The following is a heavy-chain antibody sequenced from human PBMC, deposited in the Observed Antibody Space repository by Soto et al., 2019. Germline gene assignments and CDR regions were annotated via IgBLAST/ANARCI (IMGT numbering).Heavy chain of an antibody. CDR3: ARDWLPNDAFDI. CDR1: GFTFSSYS. D-gene: IGHD3-9*01. Sequence: GGSLRLSCAASGFTFSSYSMNWVRQAPGKGLEWVSSISSSSSYIYYADSVKGRFTISRDNAKNSLYLQMNSLRAEDTAVYYCARDWLPNDAFDIWGQGTMVTVSS. J-gene: IGHJ3*02. V-gene: IGHV3-21*01. CDR2: ISSSSSYI.